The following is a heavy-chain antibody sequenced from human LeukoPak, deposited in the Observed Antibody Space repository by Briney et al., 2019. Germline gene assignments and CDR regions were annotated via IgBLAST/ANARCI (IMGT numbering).Heavy chain of an antibody. V-gene: IGHV3-9*01. Sequence: GGSLRLSCAASGFTFDDYAMHWVRQAPGKGLEWVSGISWNSGSIGYADSVKGRFTISRDNAKNSLYLQMNSLRAEDTALYYCAKDGHYYDSSGYYLDYWGQGTPVTVSS. CDR2: ISWNSGSI. CDR3: AKDGHYYDSSGYYLDY. J-gene: IGHJ4*02. CDR1: GFTFDDYA. D-gene: IGHD3-22*01.